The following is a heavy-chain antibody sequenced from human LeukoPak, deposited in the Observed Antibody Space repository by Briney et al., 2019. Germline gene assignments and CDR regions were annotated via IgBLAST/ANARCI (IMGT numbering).Heavy chain of an antibody. D-gene: IGHD3-22*01. CDR3: ARPHYYDSSGYLTGFDY. J-gene: IGHJ4*02. CDR1: GYSFTSYW. V-gene: IGHV5-51*01. CDR2: IYPGDSDT. Sequence: GESLKISCKGSGYSFTSYWIGWVRQMPGKGLEWMGIIYPGDSDTRYSPSFQGQVTISADKSISTAYLQWSSLKASGTAMYYCARPHYYDSSGYLTGFDYWGQGTLVTVSS.